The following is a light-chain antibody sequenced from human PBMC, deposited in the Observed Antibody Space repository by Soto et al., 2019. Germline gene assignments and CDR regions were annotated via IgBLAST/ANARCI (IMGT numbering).Light chain of an antibody. CDR1: QGISNY. Sequence: DIQMTQSPSAMAASVGDRVTITCRASQGISNYLAWFQQKTGKVPKRLIYAASSLQSGVTSRFSGSGYGTEFTLTIRSLQTEDFATYYCIKHNSYPLTVGGGTKVDIK. CDR3: IKHNSYPLT. V-gene: IGKV1-17*03. CDR2: AAS. J-gene: IGKJ4*01.